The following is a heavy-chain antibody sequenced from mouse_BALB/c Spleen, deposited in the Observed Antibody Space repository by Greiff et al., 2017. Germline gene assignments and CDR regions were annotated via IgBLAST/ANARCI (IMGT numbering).Heavy chain of an antibody. D-gene: IGHD2-1*01. CDR2: IYPGDGDT. CDR3: ARGGNYYYFDY. Sequence: QVQLQQSGPELVKPGASVKLSCKASGYAFSSSWMNWVKQRPGQGLEWIGRIYPGDGDTNYNGKFKGKATLTADKSSSTAYMQLSSLTSVDSAVYFCARGGNYYYFDYWGQGTTLTVSS. V-gene: IGHV1-82*01. J-gene: IGHJ2*01. CDR1: GYAFSSSW.